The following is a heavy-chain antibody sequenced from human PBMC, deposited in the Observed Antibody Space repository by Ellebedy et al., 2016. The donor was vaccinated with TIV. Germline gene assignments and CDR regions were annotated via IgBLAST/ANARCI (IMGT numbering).Heavy chain of an antibody. CDR3: ARGSSDSSASHY. CDR1: GGTFSSYA. V-gene: IGHV1-69*04. CDR2: IIPILGIA. D-gene: IGHD3-22*01. Sequence: AASVKVSCKASGGTFSSYAISWVRQAPGQGLEWMGRIIPILGIANYAQKFQGRVTITADKSTSTAYMELSSLRSEDTAVYYCARGSSDSSASHYWGQGTLVTVSS. J-gene: IGHJ4*02.